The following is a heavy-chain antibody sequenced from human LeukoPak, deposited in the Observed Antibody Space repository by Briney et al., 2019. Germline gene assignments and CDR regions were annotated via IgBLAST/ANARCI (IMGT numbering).Heavy chain of an antibody. CDR2: ISAYNGNT. V-gene: IGHV1-18*01. CDR1: GYTFTRYG. J-gene: IGHJ4*02. CDR3: ALVDCSSTSCQQDFDY. D-gene: IGHD2-2*01. Sequence: ASVKVSCKASGYTFTRYGISWVRQAPGQGLEWMGWISAYNGNTNYAQKLQGRVTMTTDTSTSTAYMELRSLRSDDTAVYYCALVDCSSTSCQQDFDYWGQGTLVTVSS.